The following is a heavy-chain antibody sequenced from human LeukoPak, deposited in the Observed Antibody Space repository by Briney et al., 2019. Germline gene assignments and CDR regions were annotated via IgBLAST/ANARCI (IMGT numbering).Heavy chain of an antibody. CDR2: IIPLLHMT. J-gene: IGHJ4*02. V-gene: IGHV1-69*04. D-gene: IGHD3-10*01. CDR1: GGTFSSYA. CDR3: ARWGDYGSESYSD. Sequence: ASVKVSCKASGGTFSSYAISWVRQAPGQGLEWMGRIIPLLHMTNYAQKFQGRVTITADNSTSTAYMELSSLRSDDAAVYYCARWGDYGSESYSDWGQGTVVTVSS.